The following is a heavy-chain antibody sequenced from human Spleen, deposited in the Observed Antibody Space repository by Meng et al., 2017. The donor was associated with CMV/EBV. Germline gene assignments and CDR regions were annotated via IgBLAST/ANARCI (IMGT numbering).Heavy chain of an antibody. CDR2: INPNSGGA. V-gene: IGHV1-2*06. CDR1: AYTFAGYY. D-gene: IGHD3-16*01. Sequence: QVQLVQSGAEVKKPGASVKVSCKASAYTFAGYYMHWVRQAPGQGREWMGRINPNSGGANYAQKFQGRVTMTRDTSISTAYMELSRLRSDDTAVYYCAREGLVGDLRYFDLWGRGTLVTVSS. CDR3: AREGLVGDLRYFDL. J-gene: IGHJ2*01.